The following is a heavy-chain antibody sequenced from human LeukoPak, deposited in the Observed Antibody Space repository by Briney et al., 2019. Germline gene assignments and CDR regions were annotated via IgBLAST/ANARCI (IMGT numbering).Heavy chain of an antibody. D-gene: IGHD3-22*01. CDR1: GGTFSSYA. Sequence: SVKVSCKASGGTFSSYAISWVRQAPGQGLEWMGRIIPILGIANYAQKFQGRVTITADKSTSTAYMELSSLRSEDTAVYYCARALDHDSSGYYPEYYFDYWGQGTLVTVSS. CDR3: ARALDHDSSGYYPEYYFDY. V-gene: IGHV1-69*04. J-gene: IGHJ4*02. CDR2: IIPILGIA.